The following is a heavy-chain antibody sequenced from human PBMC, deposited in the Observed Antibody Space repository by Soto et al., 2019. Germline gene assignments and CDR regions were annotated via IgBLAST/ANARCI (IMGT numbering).Heavy chain of an antibody. Sequence: ASVKVSCKASGSTFTSYDINWVRQAPGQGLEWMGWMNPDSGNTGYAQKFQGRVTMTEDTSTDTAYMELSSLRSEDTAVYYCATDHLVLTGQHRNLFDYWGQGTLVTVSS. CDR2: MNPDSGNT. D-gene: IGHD3-9*01. CDR3: ATDHLVLTGQHRNLFDY. J-gene: IGHJ4*02. V-gene: IGHV1-8*01. CDR1: GSTFTSYD.